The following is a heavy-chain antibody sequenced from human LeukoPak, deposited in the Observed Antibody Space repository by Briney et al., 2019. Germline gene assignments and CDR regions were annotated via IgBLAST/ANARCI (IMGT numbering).Heavy chain of an antibody. V-gene: IGHV4-30-2*01. CDR3: ARGGGSYLIDY. CDR2: IYHSGST. D-gene: IGHD1-26*01. Sequence: PSGTLSLTCTVSGGSISSGGYYWSWIRQPPGKGLEWIGYIYHSGSTYYNPSLKSRVTISVDRSKNQFSLKLSSVTAADTAVYYCARGGGSYLIDYWGQGTLVTVSS. CDR1: GGSISSGGYY. J-gene: IGHJ4*02.